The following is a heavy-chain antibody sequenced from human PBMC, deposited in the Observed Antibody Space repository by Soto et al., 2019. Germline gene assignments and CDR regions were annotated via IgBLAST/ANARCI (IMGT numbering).Heavy chain of an antibody. CDR1: GYSISSSNW. CDR2: IYYNGST. V-gene: IGHV4-28*03. CDR3: ARDLWGYCGTDCYPLDV. J-gene: IGHJ6*02. D-gene: IGHD2-21*02. Sequence: PSETLSLTCAVSGYSISSSNWWGWIRQPPGKGLEWIGYIYYNGSTHYNPSLKSRVTISVETSKNKLSLKLNSVNAADTAVYYCARDLWGYCGTDCYPLDVWGQGTTVTVS.